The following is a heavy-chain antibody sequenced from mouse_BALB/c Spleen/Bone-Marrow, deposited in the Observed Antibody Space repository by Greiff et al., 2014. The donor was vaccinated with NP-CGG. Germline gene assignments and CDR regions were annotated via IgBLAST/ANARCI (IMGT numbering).Heavy chain of an antibody. CDR2: INPYNDGT. V-gene: IGHV1-14*01. J-gene: IGHJ1*01. Sequence: VQLKESGPELVQPGASVKMSCKASGYTFTSYIMQWVEQEPGQGLEWIGYINPYNDGTKYNEKFKGKATLTSDKSSSAAYMGLSSLTSEDSAVYYCARFDGYYSLYFDVWGAGTTVTVSS. CDR1: GYTFTSYI. D-gene: IGHD2-3*01. CDR3: ARFDGYYSLYFDV.